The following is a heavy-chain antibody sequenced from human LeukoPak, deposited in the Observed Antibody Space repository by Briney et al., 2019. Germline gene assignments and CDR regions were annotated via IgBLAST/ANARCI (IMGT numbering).Heavy chain of an antibody. CDR3: ARGLSANKRLPRYFDY. CDR2: INHSGNT. Sequence: SETLSLTCAVYGGSLSGYYWSWIRQPPGKGLEWIGEINHSGNTNYNPSLKSRVTISVDTSKNQFSLKLSSVTAADTAVYYCARGLSANKRLPRYFDYWGQGTLVTVSS. V-gene: IGHV4-34*01. CDR1: GGSLSGYY. D-gene: IGHD1-1*01. J-gene: IGHJ4*02.